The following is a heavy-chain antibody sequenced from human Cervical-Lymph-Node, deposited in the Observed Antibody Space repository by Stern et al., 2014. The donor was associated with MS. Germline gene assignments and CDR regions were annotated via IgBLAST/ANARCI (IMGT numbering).Heavy chain of an antibody. Sequence: QVQLVQSGGGLVKPGGSLRLSCAASGFTFSDYYMSWIRQAPGKGLEWVSYISSSGSTIYYADSVKGRFTISRDNAKNSLYLQMNSLRAEDTAVYYCARARSPEYYYDSSGYYYALSYWGQGTLVTVSS. D-gene: IGHD3-22*01. CDR2: ISSSGSTI. V-gene: IGHV3-11*01. CDR1: GFTFSDYY. J-gene: IGHJ4*02. CDR3: ARARSPEYYYDSSGYYYALSY.